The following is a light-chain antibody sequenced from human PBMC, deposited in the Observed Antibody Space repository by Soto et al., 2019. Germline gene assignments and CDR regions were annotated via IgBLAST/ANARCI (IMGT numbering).Light chain of an antibody. CDR1: RSNIGINY. V-gene: IGLV1-47*01. Sequence: QSVLTQPPSASGNPGQTVTISCSGSRSNIGINYVYWYQQLPGTAPKLLIYRNSPRHSGIPDRFSGSKSSTSASLAISGLRSGDKADYSCAAWDDSLGSHAVFGGGTQLTVL. CDR3: AAWDDSLGSHAV. CDR2: RNS. J-gene: IGLJ7*01.